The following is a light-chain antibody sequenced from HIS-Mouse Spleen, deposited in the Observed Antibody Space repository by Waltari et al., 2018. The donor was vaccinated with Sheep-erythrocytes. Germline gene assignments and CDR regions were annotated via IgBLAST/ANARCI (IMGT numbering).Light chain of an antibody. J-gene: IGLJ2*01. V-gene: IGLV2-23*03. CDR1: SRDVGSYNL. Sequence: QSALTQPASGSGSPGQSITISCTGTSRDVGSYNLVSWYQQHPGKAPKLMIYEGSKRPSGVSNRFSGSKSGNTASLTISGLQAEDEADYYCCSYAGSSTFHVVFGGG. CDR2: EGS. CDR3: CSYAGSSTFHVV.